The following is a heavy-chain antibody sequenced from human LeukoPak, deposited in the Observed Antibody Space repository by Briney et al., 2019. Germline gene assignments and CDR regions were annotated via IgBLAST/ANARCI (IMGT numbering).Heavy chain of an antibody. V-gene: IGHV4-39*07. CDR3: ARDHTSDYYGSGSNFDY. CDR1: GGSITSSSYY. J-gene: IGHJ4*02. CDR2: MYYSGST. D-gene: IGHD3-10*01. Sequence: KSSETLSLTCTVSGGSITSSSYYWGWIRQPPGKGLEWIGSMYYSGSTYYNPSLKSRVTISVDTSKNQFSLKLSSVTAADTAVYYCARDHTSDYYGSGSNFDYWGQGTLVTVSS.